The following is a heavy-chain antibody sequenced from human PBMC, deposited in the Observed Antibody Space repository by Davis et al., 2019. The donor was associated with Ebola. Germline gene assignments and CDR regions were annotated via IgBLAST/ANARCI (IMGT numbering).Heavy chain of an antibody. Sequence: PSETLSLTCSVSGGSISSYYWSWIRQPPGKGLEWIGYSYYSGSTNYNPSLKSRVTISVDTSKNQFSLKLSSVTAADTAVYYCARSRHYDFWFDYWGQGTLVTVSS. V-gene: IGHV4-59*01. CDR1: GGSISSYY. J-gene: IGHJ4*02. CDR3: ARSRHYDFWFDY. D-gene: IGHD3-22*01. CDR2: SYYSGST.